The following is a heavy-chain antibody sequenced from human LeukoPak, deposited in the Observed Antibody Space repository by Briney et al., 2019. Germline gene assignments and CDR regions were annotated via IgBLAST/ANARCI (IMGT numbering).Heavy chain of an antibody. J-gene: IGHJ3*02. D-gene: IGHD3-22*01. Sequence: SETLSLTCAVSGYSITSGYYWGWIRQPPGKGLEWIGKIYHSGDTYYNPSLKSRVTISVDTSKNQFSLKLSSVTAADTAVYYCARGKNITMIVVVITRRAFDIWGQGTMVTVS. CDR2: IYHSGDT. CDR3: ARGKNITMIVVVITRRAFDI. CDR1: GYSITSGYY. V-gene: IGHV4-38-2*01.